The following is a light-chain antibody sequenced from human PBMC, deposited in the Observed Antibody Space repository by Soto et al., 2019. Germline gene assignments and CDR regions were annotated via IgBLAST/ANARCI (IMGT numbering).Light chain of an antibody. CDR2: GAS. V-gene: IGKV3-15*01. J-gene: IGKJ1*01. CDR3: QQYTNWPSWT. CDR1: QSVGSF. Sequence: EKVMTQSPATLSMSPWERATLSCRASQSVGSFLAWDQQKPGQAPRLLIYGASTRATGIPARFSGSGSGTEFTLTISSLQSEDFAVYYCQQYTNWPSWTFGQGTKVE.